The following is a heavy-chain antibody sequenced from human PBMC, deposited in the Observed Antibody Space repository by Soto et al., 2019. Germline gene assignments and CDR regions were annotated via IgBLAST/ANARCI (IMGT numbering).Heavy chain of an antibody. V-gene: IGHV3-21*01. CDR2: ISSSSMYI. D-gene: IGHD5-12*01. J-gene: IGHJ4*02. Sequence: EVQLVESGGGLVNPGGSLRLSCAASGFTFSSYGMNWVRQAPGKGLEWVSSISSSSMYIYYADSVKGRFTISRDDAKNSLFLQMSSLRVEDTAVYYCARGGDTSGSWPRYWGQGTLVTVSA. CDR1: GFTFSSYG. CDR3: ARGGDTSGSWPRY.